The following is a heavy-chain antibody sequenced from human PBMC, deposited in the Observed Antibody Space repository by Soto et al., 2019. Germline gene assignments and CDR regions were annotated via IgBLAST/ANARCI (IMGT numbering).Heavy chain of an antibody. CDR1: GGTFSSYA. D-gene: IGHD5-12*01. Sequence: QVQLVQSGAEVKKPGSSVKVSCKASGGTFSSYAISWVRQAPGQGLEWMGGIFPIFGTAKYAQKFQGRVTITADESTSTAYMELSSLRSEDTAVYYCASLLRGYSGTGDYWGQGTLVTVSS. J-gene: IGHJ4*02. CDR2: IFPIFGTA. CDR3: ASLLRGYSGTGDY. V-gene: IGHV1-69*12.